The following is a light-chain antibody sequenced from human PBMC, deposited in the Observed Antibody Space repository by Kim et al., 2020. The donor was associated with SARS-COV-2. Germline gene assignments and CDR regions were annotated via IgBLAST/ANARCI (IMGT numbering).Light chain of an antibody. Sequence: SSELTQDPAVSVALGQTVRITCQGDSLRSYYASWYQQKPGQAPVLVIYGKNNRPSGIPDRFSGSSSGNTASLTITGAQAEDEADYYCNSRDSSGNHLVFGGGIQLT. CDR1: SLRSYY. J-gene: IGLJ2*01. CDR2: GKN. V-gene: IGLV3-19*01. CDR3: NSRDSSGNHLV.